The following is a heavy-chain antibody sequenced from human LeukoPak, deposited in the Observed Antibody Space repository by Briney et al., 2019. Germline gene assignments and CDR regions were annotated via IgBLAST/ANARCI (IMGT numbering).Heavy chain of an antibody. CDR3: ARVSGSSSWLFDY. CDR2: IYIGGST. D-gene: IGHD6-13*01. CDR1: GFTVSSNY. J-gene: IGHJ4*02. V-gene: IGHV3-66*01. Sequence: GRSLRLSCAASGFTVSSNYMSWVRQAPGKGLEWVSVIYIGGSTYYADSVKGRFTISRDNSKNTLYLQMNSLRAEDTAVYYCARVSGSSSWLFDYWGQGTLVTVSP.